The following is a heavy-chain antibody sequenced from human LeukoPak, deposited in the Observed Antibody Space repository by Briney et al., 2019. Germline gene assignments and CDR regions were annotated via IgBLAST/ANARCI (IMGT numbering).Heavy chain of an antibody. J-gene: IGHJ4*02. CDR2: IYFSGSV. CDR1: GDITHY. CDR3: AKHNGGGIVSYVAPGPPDYFDH. Sequence: SETLSLTCIVSGDITHYWGWIRQPPGKGLECIGGIYFSGSVYYNPSLRSRVTISLDTSTKQLSLKLTSVTAADTAIYYCAKHNGGGIVSYVAPGPPDYFDHWGQGALVTVSS. V-gene: IGHV4-39*01. D-gene: IGHD1-26*01.